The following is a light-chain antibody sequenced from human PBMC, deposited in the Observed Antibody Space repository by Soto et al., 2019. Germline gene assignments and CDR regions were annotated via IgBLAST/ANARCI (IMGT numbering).Light chain of an antibody. V-gene: IGLV2-23*01. Sequence: QSVLTQPASVAGCPGQSITISCTGTSSNIDVFDLVSWYRQRPGKPPKLMIYGGTKRPAGVSDRFSGSTSGNTASLPISRLQAEDEADYYCCSYAGFTTYVFGSGTKVTLL. CDR2: GGT. J-gene: IGLJ1*01. CDR3: CSYAGFTTYV. CDR1: SSNIDVFDL.